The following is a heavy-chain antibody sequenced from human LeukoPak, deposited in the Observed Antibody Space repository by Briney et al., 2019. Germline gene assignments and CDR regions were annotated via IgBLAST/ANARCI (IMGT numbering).Heavy chain of an antibody. J-gene: IGHJ4*02. CDR3: ASNYYGSGSLDY. CDR2: IYYSGST. V-gene: IGHV4-39*02. CDR1: GGSLSSSSYY. D-gene: IGHD3-10*01. Sequence: SETLSLTCTVSGGSLSSSSYYWGWVRQPPGKGLEWIGNIYYSGSTYYNPSLKSRLTISLDTSQRHFSLRLSSVTAADTAVYYCASNYYGSGSLDYWGQGNLVTVSS.